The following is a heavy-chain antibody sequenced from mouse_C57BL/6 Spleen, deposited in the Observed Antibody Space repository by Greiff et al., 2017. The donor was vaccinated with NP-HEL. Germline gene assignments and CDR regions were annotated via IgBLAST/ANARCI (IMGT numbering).Heavy chain of an antibody. V-gene: IGHV7-3*01. D-gene: IGHD2-12*01. Sequence: EVQRVESGGGLVQPGGSLSLSCAASGFTFTDYYMSWVRQPPGKALEWLGFIRNKANGYTTEYSASVKGRFTISRDNSQSILYLQMNALRAEDRATYYCARYYNYGYDFDYWGQGTTLTVSS. CDR2: IRNKANGYTT. J-gene: IGHJ2*01. CDR1: GFTFTDYY. CDR3: ARYYNYGYDFDY.